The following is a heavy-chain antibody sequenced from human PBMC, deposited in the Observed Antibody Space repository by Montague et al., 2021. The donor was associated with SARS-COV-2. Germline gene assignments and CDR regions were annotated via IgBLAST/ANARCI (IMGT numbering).Heavy chain of an antibody. J-gene: IGHJ6*02. Sequence: SLRLSCAASGFTFSSYGLFWVRQAPGKGLEWVSSISRSSSYIYYADSVKGRFTISRDNAKNSLYLQMNSLRAEDTAVYFCATSYGSVVSYYYYGMDVWGQGTTVTVSS. CDR1: GFTFSSYG. CDR3: ATSYGSVVSYYYYGMDV. CDR2: ISRSSSYI. V-gene: IGHV3-21*01. D-gene: IGHD5-18*01.